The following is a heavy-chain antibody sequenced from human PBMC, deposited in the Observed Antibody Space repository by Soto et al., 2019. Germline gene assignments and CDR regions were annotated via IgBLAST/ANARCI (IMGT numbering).Heavy chain of an antibody. CDR2: IYYSGST. Sequence: QLQLQESGPGLVKPSETLSLTCTVSGGSISSSSYYWGWIRQPPGKGLEWIGSIYYSGSTYYNPSLKSRVTISVDTSKNPFSLKLSSVTAADTAVYYCARRSGYIVLVPAAKGRYYGMDVWGQGTTVTVSS. CDR1: GGSISSSSYY. V-gene: IGHV4-39*01. D-gene: IGHD2-2*01. J-gene: IGHJ6*02. CDR3: ARRSGYIVLVPAAKGRYYGMDV.